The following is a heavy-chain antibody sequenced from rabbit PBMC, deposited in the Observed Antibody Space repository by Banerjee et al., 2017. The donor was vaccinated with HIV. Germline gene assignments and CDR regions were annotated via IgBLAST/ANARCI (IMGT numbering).Heavy chain of an antibody. CDR3: AIDTYGYIGDAYNL. J-gene: IGHJ4*01. V-gene: IGHV1S45*01. CDR1: GFSFSNKYV. Sequence: QQQLEESGGGLVKPEGSLTLSCTASGFSFSNKYVMCWVRQAPGKGLEWIACINTSSGNAVYASWAKGRFTISKTSSTTVTLQMTSLTAADTATYFCAIDTYGYIGDAYNLWGPGTLVTVS. CDR2: INTSSGNA. D-gene: IGHD6-1*01.